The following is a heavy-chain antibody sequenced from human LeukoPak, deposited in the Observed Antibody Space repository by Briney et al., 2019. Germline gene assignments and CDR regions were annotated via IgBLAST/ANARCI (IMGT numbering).Heavy chain of an antibody. CDR3: ARHSSDWFYFDS. V-gene: IGHV4-59*01. J-gene: IGHJ4*02. D-gene: IGHD3-9*01. CDR1: GGAISDYY. CDR2: VYYNGNT. Sequence: SETLSLTCSVSGGAISDYYWSWVRQPPGKTLEWIGYVYYNGNTKYSPSLKSRVTMSVDSSKNQFSLKLTSVTAADTAIYYCARHSSDWFYFDSWGRGTLVTVSS.